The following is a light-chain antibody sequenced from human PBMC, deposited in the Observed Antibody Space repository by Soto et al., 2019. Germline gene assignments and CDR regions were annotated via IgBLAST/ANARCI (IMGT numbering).Light chain of an antibody. CDR1: RSDVGGYNF. CDR2: DVT. Sequence: QSALTQPASVSGSPGQSITISCTGTRSDVGGYNFVSWYQQHPGKVPKLLIYDVTHRPSGVYNRFSASKSANTASLTISGLQAEDEADYYCSSYTSTNTLVFGGGTKVTVL. J-gene: IGLJ2*01. CDR3: SSYTSTNTLV. V-gene: IGLV2-14*01.